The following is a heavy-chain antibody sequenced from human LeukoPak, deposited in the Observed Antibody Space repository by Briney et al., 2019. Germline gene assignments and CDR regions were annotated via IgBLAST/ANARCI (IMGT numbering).Heavy chain of an antibody. V-gene: IGHV3-23*01. CDR1: GFTFRNYA. J-gene: IGHJ4*02. CDR3: AKGRYTTSWYNFDY. CDR2: ISASDGST. Sequence: GGSLRLSCAVSGFTFRNYAMSWVRQAPGTGPEWVSVISASDGSTYYSDSVKGRFTISRDNSKNTLYLQMSSLRAEDTAVYYSAKGRYTTSWYNFDYWGQGTLVTVSS. D-gene: IGHD6-13*01.